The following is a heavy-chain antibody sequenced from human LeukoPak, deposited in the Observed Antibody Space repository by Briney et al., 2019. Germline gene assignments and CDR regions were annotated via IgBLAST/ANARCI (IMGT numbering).Heavy chain of an antibody. CDR2: IKGDGTEI. CDR3: ARPHLPSGYSYGYDWFDP. Sequence: GGSLRLSCAASGFTFSNYWMNWVRQAPGKGLEWVANIKGDGTEINYVDSVEGRFTISRDNPKNSLYLQLNSLRAEDTAVYYCARPHLPSGYSYGYDWFDPWGQGTLVTVSS. D-gene: IGHD5-18*01. V-gene: IGHV3-7*01. CDR1: GFTFSNYW. J-gene: IGHJ5*02.